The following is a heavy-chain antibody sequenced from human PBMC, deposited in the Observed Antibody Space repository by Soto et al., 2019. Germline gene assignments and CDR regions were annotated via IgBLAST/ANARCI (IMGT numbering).Heavy chain of an antibody. V-gene: IGHV3-30-3*02. J-gene: IGHJ5*02. CDR3: AKPRSSFEWPPFDP. Sequence: QVKLVESGGGVVQPGRSRRLSCVTSGFTFRSYGMHWVRRSPDKGLEWVAVIKSDGTTADYIESVKGRFFISRDNSKKTVYLQMNNLRPEDTGIYYCAKPRSSFEWPPFDPWGQGTLVTVSS. CDR2: IKSDGTTA. D-gene: IGHD3-3*01. CDR1: GFTFRSYG.